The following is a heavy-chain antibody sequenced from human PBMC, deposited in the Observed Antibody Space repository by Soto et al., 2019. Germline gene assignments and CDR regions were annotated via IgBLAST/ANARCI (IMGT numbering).Heavy chain of an antibody. D-gene: IGHD3-10*01. CDR2: INTSGGST. Sequence: ASVKVSCKASGGTFSSYTISWVRQAPGQGLEWMGIINTSGGSTSYAQKFQGRVTTTRDTSTSTVYMELSSLRSEDTAVYYCARGKGFGELYYYGMDVWGQGTTVTVSS. CDR3: ARGKGFGELYYYGMDV. CDR1: GGTFSSYT. V-gene: IGHV1-46*03. J-gene: IGHJ6*02.